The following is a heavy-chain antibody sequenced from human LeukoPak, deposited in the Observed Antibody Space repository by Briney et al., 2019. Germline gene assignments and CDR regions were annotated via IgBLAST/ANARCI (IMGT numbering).Heavy chain of an antibody. CDR3: AREGNGLLSKDLDY. D-gene: IGHD2-15*01. J-gene: IGHJ4*02. V-gene: IGHV1-2*02. CDR2: INPRDGGT. CDR1: GYTFTDYY. Sequence: ASVKVSCKGSGYTFTDYYLHWVRQAPGQGLEWVGYINPRDGGTSSPQNFQGRVTMTTDASSSTAYMELSRLTSDDTAIYYCAREGNGLLSKDLDYWGQGTLVTVSS.